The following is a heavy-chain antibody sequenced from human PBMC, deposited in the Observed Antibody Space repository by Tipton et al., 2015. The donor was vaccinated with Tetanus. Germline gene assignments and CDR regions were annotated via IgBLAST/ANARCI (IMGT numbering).Heavy chain of an antibody. CDR3: ARGLLKSGDYRASDI. D-gene: IGHD4-17*01. Sequence: TLSLTCAVSGGSISSGGFSWHWIRQPPGKALEWIGHIYDSGSSYSNPSLKSRVTISVDRSKNQFSLSLSSVTAADTAMYYCARGLLKSGDYRASDIWGQGTMVTVSS. CDR2: IYDSGSS. CDR1: GGSISSGGFS. J-gene: IGHJ3*02. V-gene: IGHV4-30-2*01.